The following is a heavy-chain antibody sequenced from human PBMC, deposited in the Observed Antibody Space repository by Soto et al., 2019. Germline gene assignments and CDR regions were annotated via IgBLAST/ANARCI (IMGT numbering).Heavy chain of an antibody. D-gene: IGHD2-15*01. CDR2: ISYDGINK. V-gene: IGHV3-30-3*01. J-gene: IGHJ6*02. CDR3: ARDGVGVAATHCGMDV. Sequence: QVQLVESGGGVVQPGGSLRLSCAASGFTFSMYAIHWVRQAPGKGLEWVAVISYDGINKYYADSVKGRFTISRDNSKNSLYVQRNSVRTDDTAVYYCARDGVGVAATHCGMDVWGQGTTVTVSS. CDR1: GFTFSMYA.